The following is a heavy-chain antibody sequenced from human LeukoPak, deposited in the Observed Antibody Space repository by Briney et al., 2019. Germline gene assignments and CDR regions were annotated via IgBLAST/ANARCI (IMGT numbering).Heavy chain of an antibody. J-gene: IGHJ4*02. V-gene: IGHV3-23*01. D-gene: IGHD6-13*01. Sequence: GGSLRLSCAASGFTFSSYGMSWVRQAPGKGLEWVSAIGGSGGTTYYADSVKGRFTISRDNSKSTLYLQMNSLRAEDTAVYYYAKVEAAAGLDYWGQGTLVTVSS. CDR2: IGGSGGTT. CDR3: AKVEAAAGLDY. CDR1: GFTFSSYG.